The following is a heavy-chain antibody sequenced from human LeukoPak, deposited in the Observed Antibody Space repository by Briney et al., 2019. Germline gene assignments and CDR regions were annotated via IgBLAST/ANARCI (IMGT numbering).Heavy chain of an antibody. Sequence: PSETLSLTCAVYGGSFSGYYWSWIRQPPGKGLEWIGYIYYSGSTNYNPSLKSRVTISVDTSKNQFSLKLSSVTAADTAVYYCARGDYARDYYYMDVWGKGTTVTVSS. V-gene: IGHV4-59*01. D-gene: IGHD4-17*01. CDR2: IYYSGST. J-gene: IGHJ6*03. CDR1: GGSFSGYY. CDR3: ARGDYARDYYYMDV.